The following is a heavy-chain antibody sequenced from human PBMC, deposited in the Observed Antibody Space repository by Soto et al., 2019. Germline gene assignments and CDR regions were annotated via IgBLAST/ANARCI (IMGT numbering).Heavy chain of an antibody. CDR3: AKDGDYEYFDY. J-gene: IGHJ4*02. CDR1: GFSFISYT. CDR2: INNNSVRK. V-gene: IGHV3-23*01. D-gene: IGHD3-22*01. Sequence: GSLRLYGAASGFSFISYTMNWVRQAPGKGLEWVSSINNNSVRKYYADSVKGRFTISRDNSKNTLFLQMNSLKAEDTAVYFCAKDGDYEYFDYWGQGTQVTVSS.